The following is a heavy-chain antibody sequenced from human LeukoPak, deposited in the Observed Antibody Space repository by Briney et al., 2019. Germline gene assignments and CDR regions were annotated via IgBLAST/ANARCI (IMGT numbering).Heavy chain of an antibody. CDR2: ISYDGSNK. Sequence: GGSLRLSCAASGFTFSSYGMHWVRQAPGKGLEWVAVISYDGSNKYYADSVKGRFTISRDNSKNTLYLQMNSLRAEDTAVYYCASNPDCSSTSCSRGGHDYWGQGTLVTVSS. V-gene: IGHV3-30*03. D-gene: IGHD2-2*01. CDR1: GFTFSSYG. J-gene: IGHJ4*02. CDR3: ASNPDCSSTSCSRGGHDY.